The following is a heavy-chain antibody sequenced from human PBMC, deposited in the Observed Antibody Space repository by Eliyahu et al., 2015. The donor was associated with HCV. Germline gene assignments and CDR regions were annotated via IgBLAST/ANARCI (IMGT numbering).Heavy chain of an antibody. J-gene: IGHJ4*02. D-gene: IGHD2-21*02. Sequence: VQLQESGPGLVKPSETLSLTCTVSGGSISSYYWSWIRQPPGKGLEWIGYVSYSGSTNYNPSLRSRVTISLHTSKIQFSLRLTSVTAADTAVYYCARTAVSFDDWGQGVLVTVPS. CDR3: ARTAVSFDD. V-gene: IGHV4-59*01. CDR1: GGSISSYY. CDR2: VSYSGST.